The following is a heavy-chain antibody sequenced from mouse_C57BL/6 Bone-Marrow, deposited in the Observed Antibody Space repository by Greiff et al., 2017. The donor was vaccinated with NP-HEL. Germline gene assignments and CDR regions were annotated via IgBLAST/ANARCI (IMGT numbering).Heavy chain of an antibody. Sequence: QVQLKQSGAELARPGASVKLSCKASGYTFTSYGISWVKQRTGQGLEWIGEIYPRSGNTYYNEKFKGKATLTADKSSSTAYMELRSLTSEDSAVYFCARTRVITTVVAFWDRYFDVWGTGTTVTVAS. V-gene: IGHV1-81*01. CDR3: ARTRVITTVVAFWDRYFDV. CDR2: IYPRSGNT. D-gene: IGHD1-1*01. CDR1: GYTFTSYG. J-gene: IGHJ1*03.